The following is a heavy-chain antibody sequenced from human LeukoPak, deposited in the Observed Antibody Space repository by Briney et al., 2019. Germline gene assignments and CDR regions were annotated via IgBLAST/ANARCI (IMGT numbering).Heavy chain of an antibody. V-gene: IGHV4-59*01. D-gene: IGHD5-18*01. CDR3: ARRGYSYGYSVGWFDP. CDR2: IYYSGST. CDR1: GGSISSYY. J-gene: IGHJ5*02. Sequence: SETLSLTCTVPGGSISSYYWSWIRQPPGKGLEWIGYIYYSGSTNYNPSLKSRVTISVDTSKNQFSLKLSSVTAADTAVYYCARRGYSYGYSVGWFDPWGRGTLVTVSS.